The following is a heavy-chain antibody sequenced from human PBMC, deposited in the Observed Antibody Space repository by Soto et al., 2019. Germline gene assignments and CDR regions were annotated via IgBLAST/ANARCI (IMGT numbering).Heavy chain of an antibody. J-gene: IGHJ4*02. CDR2: IYHSGST. CDR1: GGSISSSNW. V-gene: IGHV4-4*02. D-gene: IGHD3-10*01. Sequence: SETLSLTCSVSGGSISSSNWWSWVRQPPGKGLEWIGEIYHSGSTNYNPSLKSRVTISVDKSKNQFSLKLSSVTAADTAVYYCARETMVRGEVDYWGQGTLVTVS. CDR3: ARETMVRGEVDY.